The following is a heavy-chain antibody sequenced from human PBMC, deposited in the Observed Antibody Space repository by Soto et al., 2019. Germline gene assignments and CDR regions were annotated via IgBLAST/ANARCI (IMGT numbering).Heavy chain of an antibody. D-gene: IGHD3-10*01. Sequence: GGSLRLSCAASGFTFSSYGMHWVRQAPGKGLEWVAVISYDGSNKYYADSAKGRFTISRDNSKNTLYLQMNSLRAEDTAVYYCVLYDDYYGSGSYLAEGDYWGQGTLVTVSS. J-gene: IGHJ4*02. V-gene: IGHV3-30*03. CDR3: VLYDDYYGSGSYLAEGDY. CDR1: GFTFSSYG. CDR2: ISYDGSNK.